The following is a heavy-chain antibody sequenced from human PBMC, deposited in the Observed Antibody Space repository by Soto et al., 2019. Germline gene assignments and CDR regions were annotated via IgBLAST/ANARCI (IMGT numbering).Heavy chain of an antibody. Sequence: SETLSLTCAVSGGSISSGGYSWSWIRQPPGKGLEWIGYIYHSGSTYYNPSLKSRVTISVDRSKNQFSLKLGSVTAADTAVYYCARVSSSSGGNWFDPWGQGTLVTVSS. CDR3: ARVSSSSGGNWFDP. J-gene: IGHJ5*02. V-gene: IGHV4-30-2*01. D-gene: IGHD6-6*01. CDR1: GGSISSGGYS. CDR2: IYHSGST.